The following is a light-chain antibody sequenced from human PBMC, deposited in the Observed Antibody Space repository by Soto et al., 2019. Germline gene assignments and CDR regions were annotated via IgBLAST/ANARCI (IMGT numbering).Light chain of an antibody. V-gene: IGKV3-20*01. CDR3: QQYGSSPLFT. Sequence: EIVLTQSPGTLSLSPGERATLSCRASQSVSRSYFAWYQQKPGQAPRLLISGASSRATGIPDRFSGSGSGTDVTLTISRLEPEDFAVYYCQQYGSSPLFTFGPGTKVDIK. J-gene: IGKJ3*01. CDR2: GAS. CDR1: QSVSRSY.